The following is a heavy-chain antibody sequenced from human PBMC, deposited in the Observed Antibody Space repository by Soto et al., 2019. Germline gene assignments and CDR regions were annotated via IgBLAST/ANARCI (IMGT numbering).Heavy chain of an antibody. CDR3: ARDNSYDFWSGYAPGGMVV. V-gene: IGHV1-3*01. J-gene: IGHJ6*02. Sequence: ASVNVSCKASGYTFTSYAMHWVRQAPGQRLEWMGWINAGNGNTKYSQKFQGRVTITRDTSASTAYMELSSLRSEDTAVYYCARDNSYDFWSGYAPGGMVVWDQGTTVTVSS. CDR1: GYTFTSYA. D-gene: IGHD3-3*01. CDR2: INAGNGNT.